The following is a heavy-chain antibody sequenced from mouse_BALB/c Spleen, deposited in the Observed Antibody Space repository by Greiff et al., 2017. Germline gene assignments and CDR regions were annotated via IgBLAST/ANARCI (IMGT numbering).Heavy chain of an antibody. Sequence: EVNVVESGGGLVKPGGSLKLSCAASGFTFSSYAMSWVRQTPEKRLEWVATISSGGSYTYYPDTVKGRFTISRDNPKNTLFLQMTSLRSEDTAMYYCARSNYEDYFDYWGEGTTLTVSS. CDR1: GFTFSSYA. J-gene: IGHJ2*01. CDR2: ISSGGSYT. CDR3: ARSNYEDYFDY. V-gene: IGHV5-9-1*01. D-gene: IGHD2-4*01.